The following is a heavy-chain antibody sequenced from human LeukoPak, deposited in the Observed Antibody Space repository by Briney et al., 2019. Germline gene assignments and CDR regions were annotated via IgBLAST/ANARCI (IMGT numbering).Heavy chain of an antibody. CDR2: ISVYYGHT. V-gene: IGHV1-18*01. CDR3: ARDLGITISHAFDI. D-gene: IGHD3-9*01. Sequence: ASVKVSCKASGYTFTSYGISWVRQAPGQGLEWMGWISVYYGHTNNAQSLQGRVTMATDTSTSTAYMELRSLRSDDTAVYYCARDLGITISHAFDIWGQGTMVTVSS. CDR1: GYTFTSYG. J-gene: IGHJ3*02.